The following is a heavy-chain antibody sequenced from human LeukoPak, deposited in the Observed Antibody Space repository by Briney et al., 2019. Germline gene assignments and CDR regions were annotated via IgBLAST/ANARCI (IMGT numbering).Heavy chain of an antibody. CDR1: GFTFSSYA. Sequence: PGGSLRLSCAASGFTFSSYAMSWVRQAPGKGLEWVSAISGSSGSTYYADSVKGRFTISRDNSKNTLYLQMNSLRAEDTAVYYCAKDLALEGDYDSSGNWGQGTLVTVSS. J-gene: IGHJ4*02. CDR3: AKDLALEGDYDSSGN. V-gene: IGHV3-23*01. D-gene: IGHD3-22*01. CDR2: ISGSSGST.